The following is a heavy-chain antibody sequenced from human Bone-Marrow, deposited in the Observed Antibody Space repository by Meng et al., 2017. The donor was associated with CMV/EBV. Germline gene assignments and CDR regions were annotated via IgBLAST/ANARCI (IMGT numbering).Heavy chain of an antibody. J-gene: IGHJ5*02. V-gene: IGHV4-59*01. CDR2: IYNSGST. CDR1: GGSISSYY. CDR3: ARVLSGWLDP. Sequence: SETLSLTCTVSGGSISSYYWSWIRQPPGKGLEWIGDIYNSGSTNYNPSLQSRVIISVDTSKNQFSLKVRSVTAADTAVYYCARVLSGWLDPWGQGTLVTVPQ.